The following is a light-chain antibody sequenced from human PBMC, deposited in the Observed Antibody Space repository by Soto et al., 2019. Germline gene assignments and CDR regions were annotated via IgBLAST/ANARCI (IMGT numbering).Light chain of an antibody. V-gene: IGLV3-21*04. CDR1: NIGSKS. Sequence: SYELTQPPSVSVAPGKTARITCGGNNIGSKSVHWYQQKPGQAPVLVIYYDSDRPSGIPERFSGSNSGNTATLTISRVEAGDEADSYCQVWDSSSDHPVFGGGTQLTVL. J-gene: IGLJ2*01. CDR2: YDS. CDR3: QVWDSSSDHPV.